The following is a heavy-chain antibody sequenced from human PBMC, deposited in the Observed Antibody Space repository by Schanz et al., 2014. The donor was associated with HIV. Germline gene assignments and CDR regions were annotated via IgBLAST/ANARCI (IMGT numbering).Heavy chain of an antibody. Sequence: QVQLVESGGGVVQPGRSLRLSCAASGFTFSSYGMHWVRQAPGKGLEWVAVISYDGSNKYYTDSVKGRFTISRDNSKNTLFLQMNSLRGEDTAVYYCARGTGYHYWGQGTLVTVSS. V-gene: IGHV3-30*03. CDR2: ISYDGSNK. CDR3: ARGTGYHY. J-gene: IGHJ4*02. D-gene: IGHD1-1*01. CDR1: GFTFSSYG.